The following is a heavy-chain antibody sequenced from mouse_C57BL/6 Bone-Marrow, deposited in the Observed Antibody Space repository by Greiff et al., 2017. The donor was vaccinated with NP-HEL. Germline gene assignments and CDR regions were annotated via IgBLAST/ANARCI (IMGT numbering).Heavy chain of an antibody. CDR1: GFSFTSYG. CDR2: IWSGGST. D-gene: IGHD2-1*01. CDR3: ARTPQGSNVRNEFDY. Sequence: VKLMESGPGLVQPSQCLSISCTASGFSFTSYGVHWVRQSPGKGLEWLGVIWSGGSTDYNAAFISSLSISKDNSKSHVFFKMNSLQADDASIYYGARTPQGSNVRNEFDYWGQGTTVTVSS. J-gene: IGHJ2*01. V-gene: IGHV2-2*01.